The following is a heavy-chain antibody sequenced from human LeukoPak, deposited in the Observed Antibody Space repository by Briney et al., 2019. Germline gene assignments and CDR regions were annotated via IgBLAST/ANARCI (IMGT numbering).Heavy chain of an antibody. CDR1: GYSFTSYW. V-gene: IGHV5-51*01. J-gene: IGHJ4*02. D-gene: IGHD1-26*01. Sequence: GESLKISCKGSGYSFTSYWIGWVRQMPGKGLEWMGIIYPGDPDTRYSPSFQGQVTISADKSISTAYLQWSSLKASDTAMYYCARVQWELLSGVDYWGQGTLVTVSS. CDR3: ARVQWELLSGVDY. CDR2: IYPGDPDT.